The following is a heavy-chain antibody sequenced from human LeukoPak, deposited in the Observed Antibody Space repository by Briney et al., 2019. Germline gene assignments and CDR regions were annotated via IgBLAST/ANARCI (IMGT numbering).Heavy chain of an antibody. CDR1: GYSFTTYW. CDR3: ARHRDCSSGACYPDY. CDR2: IYPGDSDT. J-gene: IGHJ4*02. V-gene: IGHV5-51*01. Sequence: GESLKISCKGSGYSFTTYWIGWVRQMPGEGLEWMGIIYPGDSDTRYSPSFQGQVTTSADKSISTAYLQWRSLKASDTAMYYCARHRDCSSGACYPDYWGQGTLVTVSS. D-gene: IGHD2-15*01.